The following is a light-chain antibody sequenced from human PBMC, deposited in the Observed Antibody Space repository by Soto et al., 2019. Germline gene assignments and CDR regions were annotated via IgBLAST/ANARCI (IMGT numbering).Light chain of an antibody. J-gene: IGKJ1*01. CDR3: QQDETFAGT. CDR2: DAS. Sequence: DIQMTQSPSTLSASVGDTVTVTCRASQSVSGWLAWYQQKQGEAPKLLIYDASALPRGVPSRFSGSGSWTKFTLTIASLQPDDFATDDCQQDETFAGTCGPGTKVEI. V-gene: IGKV1-5*01. CDR1: QSVSGW.